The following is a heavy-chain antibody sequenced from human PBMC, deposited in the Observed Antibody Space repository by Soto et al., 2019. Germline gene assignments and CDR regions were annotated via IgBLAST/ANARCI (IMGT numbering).Heavy chain of an antibody. CDR1: TFTINTYS. CDR2: ITSGRTFI. D-gene: IGHD2-8*01. CDR3: ARSQRNGAMDV. V-gene: IGHV3-21*01. J-gene: IGHJ6*02. Sequence: EAHLVESGGGLVKPGGSLRVSCVASTFTINTYSLNWVRQAPGKGREWVSSITSGRTFIDYAHSVKGRFTISRDDAKNSLFLPMSSLRADDTAMYYCARSQRNGAMDVWGHGNTVIVSS.